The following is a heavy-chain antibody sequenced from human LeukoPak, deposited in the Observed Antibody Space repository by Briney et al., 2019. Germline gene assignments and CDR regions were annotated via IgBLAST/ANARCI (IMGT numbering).Heavy chain of an antibody. CDR3: ARDLRAGYSSSTAPFDY. J-gene: IGHJ4*02. V-gene: IGHV3-48*04. CDR1: GFTFITYS. Sequence: GGSLRLSCAASGFTFITYSMNWVRQAPGKGLEWISYISGTSSTIYYADSVKGRFTISRDNAKNSLYLQMNSLRAEDTAVYFRARDLRAGYSSSTAPFDYWGQGTLVTVSS. CDR2: ISGTSSTI. D-gene: IGHD5-18*01.